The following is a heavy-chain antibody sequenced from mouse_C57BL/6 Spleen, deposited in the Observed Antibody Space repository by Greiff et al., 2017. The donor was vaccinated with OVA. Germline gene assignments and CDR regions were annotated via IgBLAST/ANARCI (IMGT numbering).Heavy chain of an antibody. CDR2: IYPGDGDT. Sequence: VKLQESGPELVKPGASVKISCKASGYAFSSSWMNWVKQRPGKGLEWIGRIYPGDGDTNYNGKFKGKATLTADKSSSTAYMQLSSLTSEDSAVYFCARGLPNGFDYWGQGTTLTVSS. J-gene: IGHJ2*01. CDR3: ARGLPNGFDY. CDR1: GYAFSSSW. V-gene: IGHV1-82*01. D-gene: IGHD3-1*01.